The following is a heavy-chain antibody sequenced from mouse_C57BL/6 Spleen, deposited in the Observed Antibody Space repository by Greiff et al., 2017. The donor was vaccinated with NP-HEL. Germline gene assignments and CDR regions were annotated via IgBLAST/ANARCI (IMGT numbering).Heavy chain of an antibody. Sequence: QVHVKHPGAELVMPGASVKLSCKASGYTFTSYWMHWVKQRPGQGLEWIGEIDPSDSYTNYNQKFKGKSTLTVDKSSSTAYMQLSSLTSEDSAVYYCARSPAYYGYAMDYWGQGTSVTVSS. J-gene: IGHJ4*01. D-gene: IGHD1-1*01. V-gene: IGHV1-69*01. CDR1: GYTFTSYW. CDR2: IDPSDSYT. CDR3: ARSPAYYGYAMDY.